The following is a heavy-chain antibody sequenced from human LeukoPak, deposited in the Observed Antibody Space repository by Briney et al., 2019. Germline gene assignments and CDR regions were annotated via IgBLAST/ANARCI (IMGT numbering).Heavy chain of an antibody. CDR1: GFTLTNYA. Sequence: GGSLRLSCAASGFTLTNYAMSWVRQAPGKGLEWVSTISGSGGSTYYADSVKGRFTISRDNSKNTLYLQVNSLRAEDTAVYYCANKWASGIDYWGQGTLVTVS. CDR2: ISGSGGST. J-gene: IGHJ4*02. CDR3: ANKWASGIDY. D-gene: IGHD3-10*01. V-gene: IGHV3-23*01.